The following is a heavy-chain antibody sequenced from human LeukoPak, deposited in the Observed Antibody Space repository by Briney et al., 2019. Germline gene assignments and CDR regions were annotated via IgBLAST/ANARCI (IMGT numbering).Heavy chain of an antibody. V-gene: IGHV3-74*01. Sequence: GGSLRLSSAASGFTFITYWMHWVRQAPGKGLLWGSSINSDRSTTTYADTVKGRFTISRDNAKNMVYLQMNSLRAEDTAVYYCARAFGSGSQVINYFDFWGQGTLVTVSS. J-gene: IGHJ4*02. CDR1: GFTFITYW. CDR2: INSDRSTT. CDR3: ARAFGSGSQVINYFDF. D-gene: IGHD3-10*01.